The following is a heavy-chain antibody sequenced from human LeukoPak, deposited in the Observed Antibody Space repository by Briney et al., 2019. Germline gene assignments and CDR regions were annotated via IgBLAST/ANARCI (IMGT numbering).Heavy chain of an antibody. V-gene: IGHV4-61*01. J-gene: IGHJ4*02. CDR1: GGSISSSSYY. CDR2: IYGSGNT. Sequence: SETLSLTCTVSGGSISSSSYYWSWIRQPPGKGLEWIGYIYGSGNTNYNPSLKSRVTMSIDTSKNQFSLMLTSVTAADTATYYCARETSLAGFASGLGFNYWGQGILVTVSS. CDR3: ARETSLAGFASGLGFNY. D-gene: IGHD6-19*01.